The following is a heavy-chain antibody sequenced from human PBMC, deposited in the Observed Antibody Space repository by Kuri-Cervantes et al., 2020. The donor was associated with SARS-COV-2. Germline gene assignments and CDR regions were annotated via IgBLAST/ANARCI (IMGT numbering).Heavy chain of an antibody. D-gene: IGHD5-24*01. CDR3: ARDRWWLQPYYYYMDV. CDR1: GDSVSSNSAA. V-gene: IGHV6-1*01. CDR2: TYYRSKWYN. J-gene: IGHJ6*03. Sequence: SETLSLTCAISGDSVSSNSAAWNWIRQSPSRGLEWLGRTYYRSKWYNDYAVSVKSRITINPDTSKNQFSLQLNSVTPEDTAVYYCARDRWWLQPYYYYMDVWGKGTTVTVSS.